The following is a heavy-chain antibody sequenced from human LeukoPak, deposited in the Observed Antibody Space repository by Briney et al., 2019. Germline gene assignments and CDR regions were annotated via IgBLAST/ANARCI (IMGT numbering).Heavy chain of an antibody. Sequence: GGSLRLSCAASGLTFSNSAMSWVRQAPGKGLQWVSSITGNGDSIHYADSVKGRFTISRDNSKNTLYLQMNSLRAEDTAVYYCANGDYWGQGTLVTVSS. CDR3: ANGDY. CDR2: ITGNGDSI. V-gene: IGHV3-23*01. J-gene: IGHJ4*02. CDR1: GLTFSNSA.